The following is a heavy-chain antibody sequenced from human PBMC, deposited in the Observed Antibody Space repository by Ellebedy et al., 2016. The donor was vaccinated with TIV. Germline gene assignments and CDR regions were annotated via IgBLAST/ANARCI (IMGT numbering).Heavy chain of an antibody. CDR3: ALWSGYDFWSGFTGTTRYFDY. CDR2: ISYDGSNK. CDR1: GFTFSSYG. J-gene: IGHJ4*02. V-gene: IGHV3-30*03. Sequence: GGSLRLXXAASGFTFSSYGMHWVRQAPGKGLEWVAVISYDGSNKYYADSVKGRFTISRDNSKNTLYLQMNSLRAEDTAVYYCALWSGYDFWSGFTGTTRYFDYWGQGTLVTVSS. D-gene: IGHD3-3*01.